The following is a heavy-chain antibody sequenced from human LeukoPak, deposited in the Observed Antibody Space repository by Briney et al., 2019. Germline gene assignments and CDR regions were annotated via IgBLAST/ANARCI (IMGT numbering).Heavy chain of an antibody. CDR1: GFTVSSNY. V-gene: IGHV3-53*05. CDR3: ARDGEAGSNRPILVDY. J-gene: IGHJ4*02. Sequence: GGSLRLSCAASGFTVSSNYMSWVRQAPGKGLEWVSVIYSGGSTYYADSVKGRFTISRDNSKNTLYLQMNSLRAEDTAVYYRARDGEAGSNRPILVDYWGQGTLVTVSS. CDR2: IYSGGST. D-gene: IGHD3-3*01.